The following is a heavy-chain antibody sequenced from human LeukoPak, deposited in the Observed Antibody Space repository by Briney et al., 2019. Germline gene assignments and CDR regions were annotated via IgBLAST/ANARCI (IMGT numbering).Heavy chain of an antibody. D-gene: IGHD3-16*01. J-gene: IGHJ6*02. Sequence: GALRLSCSASGFTFSTYWMNWARQAPGKGLEWVASINHNGNVNYYVDSVKGRFTISRDNAKNSLYLQMSNLRAEDTAVYFCARGGGLDVWGQGATVTVSS. CDR3: ARGGGLDV. V-gene: IGHV3-7*03. CDR1: GFTFSTYW. CDR2: INHNGNVN.